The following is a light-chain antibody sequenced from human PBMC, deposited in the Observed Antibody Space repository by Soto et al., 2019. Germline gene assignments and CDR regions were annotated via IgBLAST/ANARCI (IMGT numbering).Light chain of an antibody. Sequence: QSVLTQPASVSGSPGQSITISCSGTTRDVGGYNLVSWYQQHTAKAPKLLIYEGTQRPSGVSSRFSGSKSGNTASLTISGLQAEDEADYYCCSYASSSSYVFGTGTKVNVL. CDR3: CSYASSSSYV. CDR1: TRDVGGYNL. CDR2: EGT. V-gene: IGLV2-23*01. J-gene: IGLJ1*01.